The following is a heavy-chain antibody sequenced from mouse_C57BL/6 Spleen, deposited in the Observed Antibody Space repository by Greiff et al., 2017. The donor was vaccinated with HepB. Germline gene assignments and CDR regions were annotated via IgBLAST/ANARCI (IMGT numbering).Heavy chain of an antibody. CDR2: ISYDGSN. D-gene: IGHD5-1*01. V-gene: IGHV3-6*01. CDR3: ARWSTYFDY. J-gene: IGHJ2*01. Sequence: ESGPGLVKPSQSLSLTCSVTGYSITSGYYWNWIRQFPGNKLEWMGYISYDGSNNYNPSLKNRISITRDTSKNQFFLKLNSVTTEDTATYYCARWSTYFDYWGQGTTLTVSS. CDR1: GYSITSGYY.